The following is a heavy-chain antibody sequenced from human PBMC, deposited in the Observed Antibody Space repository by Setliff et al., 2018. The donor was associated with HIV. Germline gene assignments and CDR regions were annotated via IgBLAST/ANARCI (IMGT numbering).Heavy chain of an antibody. CDR2: INSDGVSA. Sequence: PGGSLRLSCAVSGFSFSTFWMHWVRQRPGEGLMWVSRINSDGVSASYADSVEGRFTVSRDNAKNTLYLQMNSLRAEDTAVYYCARDDYFQHWGQGTQVTVSS. V-gene: IGHV3-74*01. CDR1: GFSFSTFW. CDR3: ARDDYFQH. J-gene: IGHJ1*01.